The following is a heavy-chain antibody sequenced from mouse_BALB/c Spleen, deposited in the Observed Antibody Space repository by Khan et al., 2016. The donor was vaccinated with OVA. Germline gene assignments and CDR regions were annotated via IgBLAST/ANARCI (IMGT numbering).Heavy chain of an antibody. CDR1: GFTFSSFG. D-gene: IGHD2-1*01. J-gene: IGHJ1*01. CDR2: ISSGSSTI. Sequence: EVQLVESGGGLVQPGGSRKLSCAASGFTFSSFGMHWIRQAPKKGLEWVAYISSGSSTIYYVDTVTGRFTISRDNHKNTLFLQMTSLRSEDTAMYYCVRSGGNLHWYVDVWGEGTSVTVSS. V-gene: IGHV5-17*02. CDR3: VRSGGNLHWYVDV.